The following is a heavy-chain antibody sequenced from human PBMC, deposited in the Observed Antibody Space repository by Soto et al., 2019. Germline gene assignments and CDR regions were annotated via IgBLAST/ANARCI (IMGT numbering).Heavy chain of an antibody. D-gene: IGHD4-17*01. CDR2: ISGSGDIT. CDR1: AFTFSSYA. Sequence: EVQLLESGGHLVQPEGSLRLSCAGSAFTFSSYAMSWVRRAPGKGREWVSAISGSGDITYYADSVKGRFTISRDNSKDTLYLQMDSLRAEDTAIYYCAKDWSTTVASPEYFQHWGQGTLVTVSS. J-gene: IGHJ1*01. V-gene: IGHV3-23*01. CDR3: AKDWSTTVASPEYFQH.